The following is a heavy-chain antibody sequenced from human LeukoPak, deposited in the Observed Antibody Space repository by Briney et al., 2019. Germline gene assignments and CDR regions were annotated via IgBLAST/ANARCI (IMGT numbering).Heavy chain of an antibody. J-gene: IGHJ2*01. V-gene: IGHV4-39*07. CDR2: IYYSGST. D-gene: IGHD3-22*01. Sequence: PSETLSLTCTVSGGSISSSSYYWGWIRQPPGKGLEWIGSIYYSGSTYYNPSLKSRVTISVDTSKNQFSLKLSSVTAADTAVYYCARGPPLVVTHWYFDLWGRGTLVTVSS. CDR1: GGSISSSSYY. CDR3: ARGPPLVVTHWYFDL.